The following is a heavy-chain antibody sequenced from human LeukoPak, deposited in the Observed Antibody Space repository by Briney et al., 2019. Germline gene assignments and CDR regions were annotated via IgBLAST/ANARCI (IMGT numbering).Heavy chain of an antibody. D-gene: IGHD2-15*01. CDR2: INPSGGST. Sequence: ASVKVSCKASGYTFTSYYMHWVRQAPGQGLEWMGIINPSGGSTNYAQKFQGRVTMTRDMSTSTVYMALSSLRSEDAAVYFCAREGYCSGVTCYSFEYWGQGSPVTVSS. J-gene: IGHJ4*02. V-gene: IGHV1-46*01. CDR3: AREGYCSGVTCYSFEY. CDR1: GYTFTSYY.